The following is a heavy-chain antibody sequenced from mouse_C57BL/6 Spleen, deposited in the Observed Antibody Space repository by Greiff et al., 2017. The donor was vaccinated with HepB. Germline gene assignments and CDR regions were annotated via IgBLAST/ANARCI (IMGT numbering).Heavy chain of an antibody. CDR1: GYTFTSYW. V-gene: IGHV1-5*01. Sequence: VQLQQSGTVLARPGASVKMSCKTSGYTFTSYWMHWVKQRPGQGLEWIGAIYPGNSDTSYNQKFKGKAKLTAVTSASTAYMELSSLTNEDSSVYYCARTCSSTTYYAMDYWGQGTSFTVSS. J-gene: IGHJ4*01. D-gene: IGHD2-5*01. CDR3: ARTCSSTTYYAMDY. CDR2: IYPGNSDT.